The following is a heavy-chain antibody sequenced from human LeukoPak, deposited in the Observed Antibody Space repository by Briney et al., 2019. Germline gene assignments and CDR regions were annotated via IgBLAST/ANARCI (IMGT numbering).Heavy chain of an antibody. CDR1: GFTFSSYS. J-gene: IGHJ4*02. Sequence: GGSLRLSCAASGFTFSSYSMNWVRQAPGKGLEWVSSISSSSSYIYYADSVKGRFTISRDNAKNSLYLQMNSLRAEDTAVYYCAGLSASYYDFWSGPGGWGQGTLVTVSS. CDR3: AGLSASYYDFWSGPGG. CDR2: ISSSSSYI. D-gene: IGHD3-3*01. V-gene: IGHV3-21*04.